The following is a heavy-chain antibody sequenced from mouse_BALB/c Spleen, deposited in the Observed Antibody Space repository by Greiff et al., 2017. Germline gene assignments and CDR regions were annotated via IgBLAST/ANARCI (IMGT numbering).Heavy chain of an antibody. V-gene: IGHV2-9*02. CDR2: IWAGGST. CDR3: ARNPIYYGNYYAMDY. D-gene: IGHD2-1*01. CDR1: GFSLTSYG. Sequence: VKLVESGPGLVAPSQSLSITCTVSGFSLTSYGVHWVRQPPGKGLEWLGVIWAGGSTNYNSALMSRLSISKDNSKSQVFLKMNSLQTDDTAMYYCARNPIYYGNYYAMDYWGQGTSVTVSS. J-gene: IGHJ4*01.